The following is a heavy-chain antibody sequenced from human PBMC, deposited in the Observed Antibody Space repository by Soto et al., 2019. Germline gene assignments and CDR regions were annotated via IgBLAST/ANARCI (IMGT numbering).Heavy chain of an antibody. D-gene: IGHD2-15*01. Sequence: SETLSLTCVVYGGSLSTYYWSWIRQPPGQRLEWIGEINHSGSASYNPSLKSRVTMSIDTSKNQFSLRLSSVTAADMAVYYCARRGRYCSSSSSCYYYFDSWVQGPLVTVSS. CDR2: INHSGSA. J-gene: IGHJ4*02. CDR3: ARRGRYCSSSSSCYYYFDS. CDR1: GGSLSTYY. V-gene: IGHV4-34*01.